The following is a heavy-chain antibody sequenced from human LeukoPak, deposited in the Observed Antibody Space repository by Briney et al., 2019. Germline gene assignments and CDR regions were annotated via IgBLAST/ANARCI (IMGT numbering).Heavy chain of an antibody. CDR1: GGTFISYA. J-gene: IGHJ6*02. CDR3: ARDPGTVTHPIYYYYGMDV. CDR2: IIPIFGTA. Sequence: VASVKVSFKASGGTFISYAISWVRQAPGQGVEWMGGIIPIFGTAKYAQKFQGRVTITADESTSTAYMELSSLRSEDTAVYYCARDPGTVTHPIYYYYGMDVWGQGTTVTVSS. D-gene: IGHD4-17*01. V-gene: IGHV1-69*01.